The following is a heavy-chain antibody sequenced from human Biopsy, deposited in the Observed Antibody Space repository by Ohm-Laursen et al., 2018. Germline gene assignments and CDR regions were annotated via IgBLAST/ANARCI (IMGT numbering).Heavy chain of an antibody. CDR1: GFNFDDFA. CDR2: ISWNSGGI. J-gene: IGHJ3*02. CDR3: AKGQAPDGYNYAFDI. V-gene: IGHV3-9*01. Sequence: SLRLSCAASGFNFDDFAMHWVRQTPGKGLEWVSGISWNSGGIAYADSVKGRFTISRDNAKNSLYLQMNSLRAEDTALYYCAKGQAPDGYNYAFDIWGPGTMLTVSS. D-gene: IGHD5-24*01.